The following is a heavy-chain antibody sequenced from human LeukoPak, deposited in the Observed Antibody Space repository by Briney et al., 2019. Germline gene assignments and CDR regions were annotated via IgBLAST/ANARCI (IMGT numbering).Heavy chain of an antibody. V-gene: IGHV3-74*01. D-gene: IGHD1-1*01. Sequence: GGSLRLSCSVSGVTFSSNWMHWVRQAPGKGLVWVSRIIGDGSYTSYADSVKGRFTISRDNAKNTLYLQVNGLRGEDTAVYYCARGDGVQLDNRGQGTLVTVSS. J-gene: IGHJ4*02. CDR1: GVTFSSNW. CDR2: IIGDGSYT. CDR3: ARGDGVQLDN.